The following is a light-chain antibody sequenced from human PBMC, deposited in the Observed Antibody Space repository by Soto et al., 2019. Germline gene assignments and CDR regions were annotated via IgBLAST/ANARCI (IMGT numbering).Light chain of an antibody. Sequence: EVGMTQSPATLSVSPGERATLSCRASQSVSSNLAWYQQKPGQAPRLLIYGASTRATGIPARFSGSGSGTEFTLTISSLQSEDVAVYCCQQYGSSGTFGQGTKVAIK. V-gene: IGKV3-15*01. CDR1: QSVSSN. J-gene: IGKJ1*01. CDR2: GAS. CDR3: QQYGSSGT.